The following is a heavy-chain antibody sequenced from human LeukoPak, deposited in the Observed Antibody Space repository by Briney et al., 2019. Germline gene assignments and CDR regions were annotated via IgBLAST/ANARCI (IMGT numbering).Heavy chain of an antibody. J-gene: IGHJ4*02. CDR2: ISYSNSYI. CDR1: GFTFSSYT. V-gene: IGHV3-21*01. D-gene: IGHD4-17*01. Sequence: PGGSLRLSCAASGFTFSSYTMNWVRQAPGKGLEWVSSISYSNSYICYADSVKGRFTISRDTAKNSLYLQMNSLRAEDTAVYYCARGGRTVTTPVGVDYWRQGTLVTVSS. CDR3: ARGGRTVTTPVGVDY.